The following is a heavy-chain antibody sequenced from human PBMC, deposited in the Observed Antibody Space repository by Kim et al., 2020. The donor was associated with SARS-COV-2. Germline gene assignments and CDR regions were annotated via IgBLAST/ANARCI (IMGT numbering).Heavy chain of an antibody. CDR3: ARTDRNWNYDWYFDR. CDR1: GYSFTSYW. Sequence: GESLKISCKGSGYSFTSYWISWVRQMPGKGLEWMGRIDPSDSYTNYSPSFQGNVTISADKSISTAYLRWSMLTASDTAMSYFARTDRNWNYDWYFDRWVR. J-gene: IGHJ2*01. CDR2: IDPSDSYT. V-gene: IGHV5-10-1*01. D-gene: IGHD1-7*01.